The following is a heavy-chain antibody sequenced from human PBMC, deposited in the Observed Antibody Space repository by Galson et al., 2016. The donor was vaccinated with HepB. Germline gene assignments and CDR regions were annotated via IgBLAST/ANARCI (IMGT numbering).Heavy chain of an antibody. Sequence: SLRLSCAVSGFAFSNYAMHWVRQAPGKGLEWVALISSDGRNTYYADSVKGRFTISRDNSKNMLYLQMNSLRAEDMSVYHCASEGERSGWYPRYFHSWGQGNLIIVSS. V-gene: IGHV3-30*04. D-gene: IGHD6-19*01. J-gene: IGHJ1*01. CDR2: ISSDGRNT. CDR3: ASEGERSGWYPRYFHS. CDR1: GFAFSNYA.